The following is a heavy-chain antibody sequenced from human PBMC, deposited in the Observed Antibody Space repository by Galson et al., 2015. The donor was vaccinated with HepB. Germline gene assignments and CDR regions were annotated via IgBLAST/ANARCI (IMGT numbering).Heavy chain of an antibody. Sequence: SVKVSCKASGGTFSSYTISWVRQAPGQGLEWMGRIIPILGIANYAQKFQGRVTITADKSTSTAYMELSSLRSEDTAGYYCARSGGGYYGSGPYYYYGMDVWGQGATVTVSS. V-gene: IGHV1-69*02. CDR1: GGTFSSYT. CDR2: IIPILGIA. CDR3: ARSGGGYYGSGPYYYYGMDV. J-gene: IGHJ6*02. D-gene: IGHD3-10*01.